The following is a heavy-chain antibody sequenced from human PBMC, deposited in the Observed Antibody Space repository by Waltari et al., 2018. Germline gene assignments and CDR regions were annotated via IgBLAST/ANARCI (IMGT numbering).Heavy chain of an antibody. CDR2: AIDRCGSS. J-gene: IGHJ4*02. V-gene: IGHV3-23*01. CDR1: GFSFSNYA. D-gene: IGHD3-10*01. CDR3: AKDLLPTGVFDY. Sequence: EVQLLESGGGLVQPGGSLRLSCADSGFSFSNYAMRWVSHVPGKGLEWVSAAIDRCGSSYYADSVKCRFTISRDNSKNMLYLQMKYLSAEDTALYYCAKDLLPTGVFDYWGQGALVTVSS.